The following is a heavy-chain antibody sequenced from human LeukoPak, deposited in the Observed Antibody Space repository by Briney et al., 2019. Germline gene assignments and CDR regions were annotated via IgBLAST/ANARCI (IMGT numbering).Heavy chain of an antibody. D-gene: IGHD3-10*01. V-gene: IGHV3-21*01. CDR1: GFTFISYN. Sequence: GGSLRLSCAASGFTFISYNMNWVRQAPGKGLEWVSSISSSSNYIYYADSVKGRFTISRDNAKNSVYLQVNSLRAEDTALYYCARESGSPDYWGQGTLVTVSS. CDR3: ARESGSPDY. CDR2: ISSSSNYI. J-gene: IGHJ4*02.